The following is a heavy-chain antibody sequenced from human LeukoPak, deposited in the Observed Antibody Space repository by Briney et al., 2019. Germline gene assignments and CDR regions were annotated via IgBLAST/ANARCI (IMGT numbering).Heavy chain of an antibody. V-gene: IGHV4-39*07. J-gene: IGHJ4*02. CDR2: IYYSGST. D-gene: IGHD1-26*01. CDR1: GGSISCSSYY. CDR3: ASIRKEPASFDY. Sequence: PSETLSLTCTVSGGSISCSSYYWGWIRQPPGKGLEWIGSIYYSGSTYYNPSLKSRVTISVDTSKNQFSLKLSSVTAADTAVYYCASIRKEPASFDYWGQGTLVTVSS.